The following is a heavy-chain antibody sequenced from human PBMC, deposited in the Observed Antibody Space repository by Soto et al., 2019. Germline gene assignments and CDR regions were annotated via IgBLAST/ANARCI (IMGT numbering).Heavy chain of an antibody. CDR2: MFYSGLT. CDR3: APLNVSLSGPYGIHV. CDR1: GYSVSSSDYY. J-gene: IGHJ6*02. Sequence: SETLSLTCSVSGYSVSSSDYYWAWIRQPPGKGLEWIGSMFYSGLTYYNPSLKSRVTLSVDTSKNHFSVRLNSVTAADTAVYYCAPLNVSLSGPYGIHVWGQGTKVTVAS. D-gene: IGHD2-15*01. V-gene: IGHV4-39*01.